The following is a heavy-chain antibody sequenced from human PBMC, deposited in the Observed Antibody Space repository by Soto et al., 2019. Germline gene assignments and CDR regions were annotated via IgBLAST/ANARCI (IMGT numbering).Heavy chain of an antibody. Sequence: GESLKISCAASGFTFSSYAMSWVRQAPGKGLEWVSAISGSGGSTYYADSVKGRFTISRDNSKNTLYLQMNSLRAEDTAVYYCAKHIRVYSNYYYYGMDVWGQGTTVTVSS. CDR1: GFTFSSYA. J-gene: IGHJ6*02. D-gene: IGHD4-4*01. CDR2: ISGSGGST. V-gene: IGHV3-23*01. CDR3: AKHIRVYSNYYYYGMDV.